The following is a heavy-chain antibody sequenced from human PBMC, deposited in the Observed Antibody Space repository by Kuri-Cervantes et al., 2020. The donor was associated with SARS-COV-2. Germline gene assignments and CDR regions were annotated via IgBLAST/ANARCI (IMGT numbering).Heavy chain of an antibody. Sequence: GGSLRLSCAASGFTFKTYGMHWVRQAPGKGLEWVAFTRYDGNNQYYGDSVKGRFSISRDNSKNTLYLHMNSLRAEDTAVYYCAKPYNYGGNSGWGQGTLVTVSS. V-gene: IGHV3-30*02. CDR2: TRYDGNNQ. J-gene: IGHJ4*02. CDR3: AKPYNYGGNSG. CDR1: GFTFKTYG. D-gene: IGHD4-23*01.